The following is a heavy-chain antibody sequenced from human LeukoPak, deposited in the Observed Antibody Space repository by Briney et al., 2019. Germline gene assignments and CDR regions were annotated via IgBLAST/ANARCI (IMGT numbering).Heavy chain of an antibody. CDR1: AFTFSSYT. Sequence: PGGSLRLSCAASAFTFSSYTMSWVRQAPGKGLEWVSAISNSGSSTYYADSVKGRFTISRDNSKNTVYLQMNSLRAEDTAVYYCAKDGYVSWAYQLSHFDYWGQGTLVTVSS. V-gene: IGHV3-23*01. D-gene: IGHD2-2*03. J-gene: IGHJ4*02. CDR3: AKDGYVSWAYQLSHFDY. CDR2: ISNSGSST.